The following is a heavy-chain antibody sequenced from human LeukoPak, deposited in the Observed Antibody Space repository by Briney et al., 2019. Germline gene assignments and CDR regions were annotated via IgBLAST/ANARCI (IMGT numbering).Heavy chain of an antibody. CDR1: GFTFKNYA. CDR2: ISWNSGNV. J-gene: IGHJ4*01. CDR3: AKSGTHSSSSGYIDS. V-gene: IGHV3-9*01. Sequence: GGSLRLSCAASGFTFKNYAMHWVRQAPGKGLEWVSSISWNSGNVDYSDSVKGRFTLSRDNAKNSLFLQMNSLRDEDTAFYYCAKSGTHSSSSGYIDSWGHGTPVTVSS. D-gene: IGHD6-6*01.